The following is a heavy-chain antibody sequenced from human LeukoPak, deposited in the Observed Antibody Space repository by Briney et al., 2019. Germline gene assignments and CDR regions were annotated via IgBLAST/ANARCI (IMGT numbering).Heavy chain of an antibody. CDR3: VLVDLRWYFDY. CDR1: GGSISSSSYY. Sequence: SETLSLTCTVSGGSISSSSYYWGWIRQPPGKGLEWIGSIYYSGSTYYNPSLKSRVTISVDTSKNQFSLKLSSVTAADTAVYYCVLVDLRWYFDYWGQGTLVTVSS. V-gene: IGHV4-39*07. D-gene: IGHD2-15*01. J-gene: IGHJ4*02. CDR2: IYYSGST.